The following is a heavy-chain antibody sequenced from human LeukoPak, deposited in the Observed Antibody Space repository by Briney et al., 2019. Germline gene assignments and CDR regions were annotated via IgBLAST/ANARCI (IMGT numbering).Heavy chain of an antibody. V-gene: IGHV1-2*02. CDR2: INPNSGGT. J-gene: IGHJ4*02. Sequence: GASVTVSFKASGYTFTVYYMHWVRQAPGQGLEWMGWINPNSGGTNYAQKFQGRVTMTRDTSISTAYMELSSLRSEDTAVYYCARIGGGSWSPTFEYWGQGILVTVSS. D-gene: IGHD6-13*01. CDR1: GYTFTVYY. CDR3: ARIGGGSWSPTFEY.